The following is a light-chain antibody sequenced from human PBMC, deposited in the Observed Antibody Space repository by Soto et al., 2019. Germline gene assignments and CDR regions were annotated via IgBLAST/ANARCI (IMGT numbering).Light chain of an antibody. Sequence: QSMLTQPASVSGSPGQSITISCTGTSIDVGSYNLVSWFQQHPGKAPKLIIYEVSKRPSGLSNRFSGSKSGNTASLTISGLQAEDEAYYYCCSYAGGSTSNYVFGTGTKVTVL. CDR2: EVS. CDR3: CSYAGGSTSNYV. CDR1: SIDVGSYNL. V-gene: IGLV2-23*02. J-gene: IGLJ1*01.